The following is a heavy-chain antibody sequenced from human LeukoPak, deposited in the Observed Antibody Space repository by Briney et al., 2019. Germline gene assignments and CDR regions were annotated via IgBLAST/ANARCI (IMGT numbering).Heavy chain of an antibody. J-gene: IGHJ4*02. V-gene: IGHV4-4*07. D-gene: IGHD5-12*01. CDR1: GGSISGYY. Sequence: SETLSLTCTVSGGSISGYYWSWIRQPAGKGLEWIGRIYTSGSTNYNPSLKSRVTMSVDTSKNQFSLRLNSVTAADTAVYYCARGVAGYGPYDYWGQGTLVTVSS. CDR2: IYTSGST. CDR3: ARGVAGYGPYDY.